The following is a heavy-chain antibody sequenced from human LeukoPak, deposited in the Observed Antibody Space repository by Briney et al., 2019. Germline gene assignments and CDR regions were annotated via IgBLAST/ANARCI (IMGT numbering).Heavy chain of an antibody. V-gene: IGHV4-59*12. Sequence: SSETLSLTCTVSGGSISSYYWSWIRQPPGKGLEWIGYIYYSGSTNYNPSLKSRVTISVDTSKNQFSLKLSSVTAADTAVYYCARRAVVTPNWFDPWGRGTLVTVSS. J-gene: IGHJ5*02. CDR3: ARRAVVTPNWFDP. CDR1: GGSISSYY. CDR2: IYYSGST. D-gene: IGHD4-23*01.